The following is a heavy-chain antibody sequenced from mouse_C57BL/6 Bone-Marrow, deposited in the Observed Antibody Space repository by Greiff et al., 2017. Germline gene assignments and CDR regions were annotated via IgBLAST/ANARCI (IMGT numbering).Heavy chain of an antibody. CDR1: GFNIKDYY. D-gene: IGHD1-1*01. CDR2: IDPEDGDT. V-gene: IGHV14-1*01. J-gene: IGHJ4*01. CDR3: TYYYGSSPYYYAMDY. Sequence: EVQLQQSGAELVRPGASVKLSCTASGFNIKDYYMYWVKQRPEQGLEWIGRIDPEDGDTEYAPKFQGKATMTADTSSNTAYLQLSSLTSEDTAVYYCTYYYGSSPYYYAMDYWGQGTSVTVSS.